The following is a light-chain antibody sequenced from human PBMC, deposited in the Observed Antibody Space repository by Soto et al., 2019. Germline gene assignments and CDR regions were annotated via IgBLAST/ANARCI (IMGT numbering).Light chain of an antibody. CDR2: AAS. CDR3: QQYYSYRT. J-gene: IGKJ1*01. V-gene: IGKV1-8*01. CDR1: QGISSY. Sequence: AIRMTQSPSSLSASTGDRVTITCRASQGISSYLAWYQQKPGKAPKLLIYAASTLQSGVPSRFSRSGSGTDFTLTISCLQSEDFATYYCQQYYSYRTFGQGTKVEIK.